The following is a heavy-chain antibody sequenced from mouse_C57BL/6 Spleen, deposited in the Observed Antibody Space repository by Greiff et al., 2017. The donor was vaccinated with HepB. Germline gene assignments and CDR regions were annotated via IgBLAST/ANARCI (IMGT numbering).Heavy chain of an antibody. CDR1: GYTFTDYY. V-gene: IGHV1-76*01. J-gene: IGHJ4*01. CDR2: IYPGSGNT. Sequence: VQLQQSGAELVRPGASVKLSCKASGYTFTDYYINWVKQRPGQGLEWIARIYPGSGNTNYNEKFKGKATLTAEKSSSTAYMQLSSLTSEDSAVYLCAIVGYYDSSYAMAYWGQGTSVTVSS. D-gene: IGHD1-1*01. CDR3: AIVGYYDSSYAMAY.